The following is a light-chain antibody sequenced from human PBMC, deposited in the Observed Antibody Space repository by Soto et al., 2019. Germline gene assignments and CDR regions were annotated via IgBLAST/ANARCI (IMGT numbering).Light chain of an antibody. CDR1: SGHSTYT. CDR3: QTWGTGIVI. CDR2: LSSDGSH. J-gene: IGLJ7*01. Sequence: QTVVTQSPSASASLGASVKLTCTLSSGHSTYTIAWHQQQPEKGPRYLMKLSSDGSHTKGDGIPDRFSGSSSGAERYLTISSLQSEDEADYYCQTWGTGIVIFGGGTQLTDL. V-gene: IGLV4-69*01.